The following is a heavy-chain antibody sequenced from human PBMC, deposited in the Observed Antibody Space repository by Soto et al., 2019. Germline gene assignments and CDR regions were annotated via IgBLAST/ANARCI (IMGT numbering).Heavy chain of an antibody. CDR2: IYHSGST. J-gene: IGHJ4*02. CDR3: AREGRWAVVVPAAASHSGYDY. D-gene: IGHD2-2*01. CDR1: GGSISSSNW. Sequence: PSETLSLTCAVSGGSISSSNWWSWVRQPPGKGLEWIGEIYHSGSTNYNPSLKSRVTISVDKSKNQFSLKLSSVTAADTAVYYCAREGRWAVVVPAAASHSGYDYWGQGTLVTVSS. V-gene: IGHV4-4*02.